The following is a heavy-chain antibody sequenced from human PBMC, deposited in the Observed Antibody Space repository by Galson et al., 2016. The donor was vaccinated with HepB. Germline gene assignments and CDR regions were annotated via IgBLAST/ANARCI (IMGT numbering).Heavy chain of an antibody. D-gene: IGHD2/OR15-2a*01. CDR3: AKRHEYCPPVGCSVDY. CDR2: ISRSGDST. CDR1: GFTFSNYG. Sequence: SLRLSCAASGFTFSNYGMTWVRQAPGKGLEGVSSISRSGDSTDYADSVKGRFTISRDNSNNMLLLQMDSLRPDDTAVYYCAKRHEYCPPVGCSVDYWGQGTLVSVSS. J-gene: IGHJ4*02. V-gene: IGHV3-23*01.